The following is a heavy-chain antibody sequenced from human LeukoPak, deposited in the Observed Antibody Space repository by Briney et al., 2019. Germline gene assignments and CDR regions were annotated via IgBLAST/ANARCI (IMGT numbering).Heavy chain of an antibody. CDR3: ARDIYGGHDY. Sequence: GGSLRLSCAASGFTFSNYWMSWVRQAPGKGLEWVANINQDGSEKSYVDSVEGRFTISRDNAKKSLYLHVNSLRAEDAAVYYCARDIYGGHDYWGQGTLLTVSS. J-gene: IGHJ4*02. D-gene: IGHD2-21*01. V-gene: IGHV3-7*04. CDR2: INQDGSEK. CDR1: GFTFSNYW.